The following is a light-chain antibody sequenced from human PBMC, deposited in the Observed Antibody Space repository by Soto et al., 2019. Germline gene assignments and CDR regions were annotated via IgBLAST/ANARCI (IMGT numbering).Light chain of an antibody. CDR1: SSNIGAGYD. CDR2: GNT. CDR3: QSHDSSLNSWV. Sequence: QSVLTQPPSMSGAPGQRVTISCTGSSSNIGAGYDVHWYQLLPGTAPKLLIYGNTNRPSGVPDRFSGSKSGTSASLAITGLRAEDEAHYYCQSHDSSLNSWVFGGGTKVTLL. J-gene: IGLJ3*02. V-gene: IGLV1-40*01.